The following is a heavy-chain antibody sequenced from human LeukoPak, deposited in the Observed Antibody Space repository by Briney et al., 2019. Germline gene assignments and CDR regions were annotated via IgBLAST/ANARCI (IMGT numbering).Heavy chain of an antibody. D-gene: IGHD3-22*01. CDR2: IYYSGST. CDR3: ARVPLSDRSGHYYPH. Sequence: SETLSLTCTVSGGSISSSSYYWGWIRQPPGKGLEWIGSIYYSGSTYYNPSLKSRVTISVDTSKNQFSLKLSSVTAADTAVYYCARVPLSDRSGHYYPHWGQGTLVTVSS. J-gene: IGHJ1*01. V-gene: IGHV4-39*01. CDR1: GGSISSSSYY.